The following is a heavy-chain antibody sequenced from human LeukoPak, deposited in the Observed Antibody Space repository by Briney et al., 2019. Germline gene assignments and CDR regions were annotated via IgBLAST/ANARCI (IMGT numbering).Heavy chain of an antibody. V-gene: IGHV3-30-3*01. CDR2: ISYDGSNK. CDR3: ASEGHYYDSGGYPPPFDY. J-gene: IGHJ4*02. CDR1: GFTFSSYA. Sequence: GRSLRLSCAASGFTFSSYAMHWVRQAPGKGLEWVAVISYDGSNKYYADSVKGRFTISRDNSKNTLYLQMNSLRAEDTAVYYCASEGHYYDSGGYPPPFDYWGQGTLVTVSS. D-gene: IGHD3-22*01.